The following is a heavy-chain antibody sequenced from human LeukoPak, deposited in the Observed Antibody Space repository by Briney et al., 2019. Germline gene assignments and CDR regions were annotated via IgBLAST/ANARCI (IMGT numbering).Heavy chain of an antibody. CDR2: IYSGGST. Sequence: GGSLRLSCAASGFTVSSNYMSWVRQAPGKGLEWVSGIYSGGSTYYADSVKGRFTISRDNSKNTLYLQMNSLRAEDTAVYYCARSHATRHYGSGSYPFDYWGQGTLVTVSS. J-gene: IGHJ4*02. CDR1: GFTVSSNY. D-gene: IGHD3-10*01. CDR3: ARSHATRHYGSGSYPFDY. V-gene: IGHV3-53*01.